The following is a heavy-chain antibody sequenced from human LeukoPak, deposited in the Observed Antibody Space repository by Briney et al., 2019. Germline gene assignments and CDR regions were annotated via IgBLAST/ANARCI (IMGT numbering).Heavy chain of an antibody. CDR2: ISAYNGNT. J-gene: IGHJ5*02. V-gene: IGHV1-18*01. CDR1: GYTFTSYG. D-gene: IGHD3-3*01. Sequence: GASVKVSCKASGYTFTSYGISWVRQAPGQGLEWMGWISAYNGNTNYAQKLQGRVTMTTDTSTSTAYMELRSLRSDDTAVYYCARVPSITIFGVVVYWFDPWGQGTLVTVSS. CDR3: ARVPSITIFGVVVYWFDP.